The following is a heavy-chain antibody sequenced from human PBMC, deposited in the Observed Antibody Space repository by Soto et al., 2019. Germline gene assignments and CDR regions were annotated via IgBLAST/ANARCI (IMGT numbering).Heavy chain of an antibody. CDR1: GGSISSGGYS. V-gene: IGHV4-30-2*01. J-gene: IGHJ4*02. Sequence: SETLSLTCAVSGGSISSGGYSWSWIRQPPGKGLEWIGYIYHSGSTYYNPSLKSRVTISVDRSKNQFSLKLSSVTAADTAVYYCARGGSSSYPLFDSWGQGTLVTVSS. CDR3: ARGGSSSYPLFDS. D-gene: IGHD6-13*01. CDR2: IYHSGST.